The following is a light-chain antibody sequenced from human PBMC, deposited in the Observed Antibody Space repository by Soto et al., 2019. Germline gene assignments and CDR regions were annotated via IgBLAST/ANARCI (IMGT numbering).Light chain of an antibody. Sequence: IKMTQSPSTLSPSVGDRVTITCRASQSISSWLAWYQQKPGKAPKLLIYDASTLESGVPSRFSGTGSGTEFTFSITSLQPEDFGTYYCQQCYMGWTFGQGTKVDIK. J-gene: IGKJ1*01. CDR3: QQCYMGWT. CDR2: DAS. V-gene: IGKV1-5*01. CDR1: QSISSW.